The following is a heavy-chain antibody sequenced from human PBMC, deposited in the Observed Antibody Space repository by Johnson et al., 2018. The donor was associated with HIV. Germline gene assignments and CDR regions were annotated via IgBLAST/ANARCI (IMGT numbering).Heavy chain of an antibody. CDR2: IDSSGSGI. CDR1: GFTFSDYY. J-gene: IGHJ3*02. V-gene: IGHV3-11*04. Sequence: VQLVESGGGLLKPGGSLRLSCAAPGFTFSDYYINWIRQAPWKGLEWVSYIDSSGSGIYYADSVKGRFTISRDNAKNSLYLQMHSLRAEDTAVYYCVCLRAWTFDIWGQGTMVTVSS. CDR3: VCLRAWTFDI. D-gene: IGHD3-10*01.